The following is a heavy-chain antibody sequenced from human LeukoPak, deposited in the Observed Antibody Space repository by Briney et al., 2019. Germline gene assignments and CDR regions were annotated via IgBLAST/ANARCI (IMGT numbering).Heavy chain of an antibody. CDR2: INHSGST. Sequence: SETLSLTCAVYGGSFSGYYWSWIRQPPGKGLEWIGEINHSGSTNYNPSLKSRVTISVDTSKNQFSLKLSSVTAADTAVYYCARGVVEQLDSVAWFDPWGQGTLVTVSS. CDR1: GGSFSGYY. D-gene: IGHD6-6*01. J-gene: IGHJ5*02. V-gene: IGHV4-34*01. CDR3: ARGVVEQLDSVAWFDP.